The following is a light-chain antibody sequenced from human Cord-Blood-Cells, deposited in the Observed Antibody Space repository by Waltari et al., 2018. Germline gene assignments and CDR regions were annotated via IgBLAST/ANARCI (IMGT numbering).Light chain of an antibody. Sequence: DIQMTQSPSSLSAFVGDRVTITCRASQSISSYLNWYQQKPGKAPKLLIYAASSLQSGVPSRFSGSGSVTDFTRTISILQPEDFATYYCQHSYSTPLTFGQGTKVEIK. V-gene: IGKV1-39*01. CDR1: QSISSY. CDR3: QHSYSTPLT. CDR2: AAS. J-gene: IGKJ1*01.